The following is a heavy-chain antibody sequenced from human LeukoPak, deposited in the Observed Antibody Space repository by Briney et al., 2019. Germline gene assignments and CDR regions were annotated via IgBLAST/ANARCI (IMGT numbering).Heavy chain of an antibody. CDR3: AKQLGYCSDGSCYFPY. V-gene: IGHV3-23*01. CDR2: ISNNGGYT. CDR1: GFTFSSSA. D-gene: IGHD2-15*01. J-gene: IGHJ4*02. Sequence: GGSLRLSCAASGFTFSSSAMSWVRQAPGKGLEWVSAISNNGGYTYYADSVQGRFTISRDNSKSTLCLQMNSLRAEDTAVYYCAKQLGYCSDGSCYFPYWGQGTLDIVSS.